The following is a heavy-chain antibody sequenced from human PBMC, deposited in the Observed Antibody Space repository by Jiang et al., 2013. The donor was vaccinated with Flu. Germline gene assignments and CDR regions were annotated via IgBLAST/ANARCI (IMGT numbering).Heavy chain of an antibody. Sequence: GLLKPSETLSLTCSVSGGSISSSTYYWGWIRQPPGKGLEWIWNIFYSGTTYYNPSLKSRVSISVDTSRTRFSLRLTSVTAADTAMYYCATTVGGFEAFATWGQGTMVTVSS. CDR2: IFYSGTT. V-gene: IGHV4-39*01. CDR3: ATTVGGFEAFAT. J-gene: IGHJ3*02. D-gene: IGHD1-1*01. CDR1: GGSISSSTYY.